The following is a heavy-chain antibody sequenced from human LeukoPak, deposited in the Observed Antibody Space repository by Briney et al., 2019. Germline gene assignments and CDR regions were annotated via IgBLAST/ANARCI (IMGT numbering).Heavy chain of an antibody. D-gene: IGHD2-2*01. CDR3: ARVLYCSSTSCPYFDY. CDR1: GDTFTGYY. J-gene: IGHJ4*02. V-gene: IGHV1-2*02. CDR2: INPNSGGT. Sequence: ASVKVSCKASGDTFTGYYMHWVRQAPGQGLEWMGWINPNSGGTNYAQKFQGRVTMTRDTSISTAYMELSRLRSDDTAVYYCARVLYCSSTSCPYFDYWGQGTLVTVSS.